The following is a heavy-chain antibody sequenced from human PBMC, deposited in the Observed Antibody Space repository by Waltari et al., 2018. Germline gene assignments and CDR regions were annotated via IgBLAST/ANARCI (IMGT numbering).Heavy chain of an antibody. CDR1: GLSNRGYP. J-gene: IGHJ4*02. Sequence: QVQLAQSGAEVKSPGSSVTIPCQASGLSNRGYPSSWVRQAPGQGLEWMGGFIPLSGSQIYTQKFQGRLTITADGSTRTTVMELRNLKYEDTAVYFCARGYRYDSSERFYLDYWGQGTPVIVS. V-gene: IGHV1-69*12. CDR3: ARGYRYDSSERFYLDY. D-gene: IGHD3-16*02. CDR2: FIPLSGSQ.